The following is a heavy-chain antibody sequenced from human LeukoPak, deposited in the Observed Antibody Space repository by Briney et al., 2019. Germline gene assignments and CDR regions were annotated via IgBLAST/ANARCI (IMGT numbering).Heavy chain of an antibody. J-gene: IGHJ6*03. CDR3: ARGGNYYPAHDYYYQYMDV. CDR1: GGSLSAYY. V-gene: IGHV4-4*07. Sequence: PSETLSLTCTVSGGSLSAYYWTWIRQPAGKGLEWIGRIYTSGSTNYNPSLKSRLTMSIDTSKNQFSLRLSSVTAADTAVYYCARGGNYYPAHDYYYQYMDVWNKGTTVTVSS. CDR2: IYTSGST. D-gene: IGHD1-26*01.